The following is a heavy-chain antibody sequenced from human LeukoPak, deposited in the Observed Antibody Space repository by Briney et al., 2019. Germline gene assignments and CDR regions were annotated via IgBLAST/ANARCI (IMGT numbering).Heavy chain of an antibody. Sequence: ASVKVSCKASGYTFTSYYMHWVRQAPGQGLEWMGIINPSGGSTSYAQKFQGRVTMTRDTSISTAYMELSRLRSDDTAVYYCARDGPGIAAPKEDWFDPWGQGTLVTVSS. CDR2: INPSGGST. CDR3: ARDGPGIAAPKEDWFDP. V-gene: IGHV1-46*01. CDR1: GYTFTSYY. D-gene: IGHD6-13*01. J-gene: IGHJ5*02.